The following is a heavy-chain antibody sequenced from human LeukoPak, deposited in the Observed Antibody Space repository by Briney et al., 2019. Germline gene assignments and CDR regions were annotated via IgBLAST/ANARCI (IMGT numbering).Heavy chain of an antibody. J-gene: IGHJ4*02. Sequence: SETLSLXCTVSGGSISSSSYYWGWIRQPPGKGLEWIGSIYYSGSTYYNPSLKSRVTISVDTSKNQFSLKLSSVTAADTAVYYCARHYDYYFDYWGQGTLVTVSS. CDR3: ARHYDYYFDY. D-gene: IGHD3-3*01. V-gene: IGHV4-39*01. CDR1: GGSISSSSYY. CDR2: IYYSGST.